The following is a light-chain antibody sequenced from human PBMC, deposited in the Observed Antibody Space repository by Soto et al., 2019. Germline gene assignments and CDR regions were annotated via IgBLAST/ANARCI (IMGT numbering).Light chain of an antibody. CDR3: QQSYSTPIT. CDR2: TTS. V-gene: IGKV1-39*01. Sequence: DTQMTQSPSTLSASVGDRVTITCRASQSIGSRLAWYQQKPGKAPNLLIYTTSSLHSGVPSRFSGSGSGTDFTLTISSLQPEDFATYYCQQSYSTPITFGQGTRLEIK. CDR1: QSIGSR. J-gene: IGKJ5*01.